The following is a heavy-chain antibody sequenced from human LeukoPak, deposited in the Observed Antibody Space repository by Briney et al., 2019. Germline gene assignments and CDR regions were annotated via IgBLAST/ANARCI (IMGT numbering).Heavy chain of an antibody. J-gene: IGHJ3*02. Sequence: SQTLSLTCTVSGGSISSGGYYWSWIRQPPGKGLEWIGYIYHSGSTNYNPSLKSRVTISVDTSKNQFSLKLSSVTAADTAVYYCTRGGENSGIPRGAFDIWGQGTMVTVSS. V-gene: IGHV4-30-2*01. CDR1: GGSISSGGYY. CDR2: IYHSGST. CDR3: TRGGENSGIPRGAFDI. D-gene: IGHD1-26*01.